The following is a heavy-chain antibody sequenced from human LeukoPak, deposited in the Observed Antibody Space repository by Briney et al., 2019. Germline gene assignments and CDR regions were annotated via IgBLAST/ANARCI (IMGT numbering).Heavy chain of an antibody. CDR1: GFTFSSYG. V-gene: IGHV3-30*18. J-gene: IGHJ4*02. CDR3: AKSPQYDGSSWYYFDY. D-gene: IGHD6-13*01. Sequence: GGSLRLSCAASGFTFSSYGMHWVRQAPGKGLEWVAVISYDGSNKYYADSVKGRFTISRDNSKNTLYLQMNSLRAEDTALYYCAKSPQYDGSSWYYFDYWGQGTLVTVSS. CDR2: ISYDGSNK.